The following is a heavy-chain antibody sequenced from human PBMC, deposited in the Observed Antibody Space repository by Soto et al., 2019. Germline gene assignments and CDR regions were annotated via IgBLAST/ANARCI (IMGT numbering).Heavy chain of an antibody. D-gene: IGHD2-15*01. Sequence: SVKVSCKASGGTFSSYAISWVRQAPGQGLEWMGGIIPIFGTANYAQKFQGRVTITADESTSTAYMELSSLRSEDTAVYYCASSVVVVAATPYYYGMDVWGQGTTVTVSS. CDR3: ASSVVVVAATPYYYGMDV. CDR2: IIPIFGTA. V-gene: IGHV1-69*13. CDR1: GGTFSSYA. J-gene: IGHJ6*02.